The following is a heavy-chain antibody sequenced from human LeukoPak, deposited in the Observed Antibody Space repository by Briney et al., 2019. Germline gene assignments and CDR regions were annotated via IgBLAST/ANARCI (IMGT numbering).Heavy chain of an antibody. D-gene: IGHD5-12*01. CDR1: GGSISSSSYY. CDR3: ARGVVATIPNAFDI. CDR2: IYYSGST. V-gene: IGHV4-39*07. Sequence: SETLSLTCTVSGGSISSSSYYWGWIRQPPGKGLEWIGSIYYSGSTYYNPSLKSRVTISVDTSKNQFSLKLSSVTAADTAVYYCARGVVATIPNAFDIWGQGTMVTVSS. J-gene: IGHJ3*02.